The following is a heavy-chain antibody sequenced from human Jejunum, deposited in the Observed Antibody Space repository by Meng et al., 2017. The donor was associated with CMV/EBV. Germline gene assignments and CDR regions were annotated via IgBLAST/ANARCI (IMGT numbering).Heavy chain of an antibody. D-gene: IGHD2-2*02. CDR3: VRGRCSRTSCYKGAFDF. CDR1: GSISNLSW. J-gene: IGHJ4*02. V-gene: IGHV4-4*02. Sequence: GSISNLSWCVWVRQPPAQGLEWLGEKSPTESSNYNPSLKSRVTISVDRSKNQFSLKLTSVTAADTAVYYCVRGRCSRTSCYKGAFDFWSQGTLVTVSS. CDR2: KSPTESS.